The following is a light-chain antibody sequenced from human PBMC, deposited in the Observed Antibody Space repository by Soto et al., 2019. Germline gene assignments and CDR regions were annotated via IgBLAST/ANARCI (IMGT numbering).Light chain of an antibody. CDR3: AAWDDSLNGHVV. CDR1: SSNIGSNT. V-gene: IGLV1-44*01. J-gene: IGLJ2*01. CDR2: SNN. Sequence: QSVLTQPHSASGTPGQRVTISCSGSSSNIGSNTVNWYQQLPGTAPKLLIYSNNQRPSGVPDRFSGSKSGTSASLAISGLQSEDEADYYCAAWDDSLNGHVVFGGGTQLTVL.